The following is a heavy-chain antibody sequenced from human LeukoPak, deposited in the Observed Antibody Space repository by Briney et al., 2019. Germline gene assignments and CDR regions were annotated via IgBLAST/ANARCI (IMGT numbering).Heavy chain of an antibody. CDR1: GGTFSSYA. D-gene: IGHD3-22*01. V-gene: IGHV1-69*04. Sequence: GSSVKVSCKASGGTFSSYAISWVRQAPGQGLEWMGRIIPIFGIANYAQKFQGRVTITADKSTSTAYMELSSLRSEDTAVYYCARGGYYYDSSGYYPYYFDYWGQGTLVTVSS. CDR3: ARGGYYYDSSGYYPYYFDY. J-gene: IGHJ4*02. CDR2: IIPIFGIA.